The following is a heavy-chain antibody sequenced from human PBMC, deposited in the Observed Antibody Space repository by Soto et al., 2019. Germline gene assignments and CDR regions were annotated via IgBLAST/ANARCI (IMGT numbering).Heavy chain of an antibody. CDR2: SYYSGTT. Sequence: QVQLQESGPGLVKPSDTLSLTCAVSGYSISSSNWWGWIRQPPGKGLEWIGNSYYSGTTYYNPSLKSRDTMSVDTPKNHFSLKLTSVTAVDTAVYYCASREIQGPIDYWGQGTLVTVSS. CDR3: ASREIQGPIDY. CDR1: GYSISSSNW. V-gene: IGHV4-28*01. J-gene: IGHJ4*02. D-gene: IGHD1-26*01.